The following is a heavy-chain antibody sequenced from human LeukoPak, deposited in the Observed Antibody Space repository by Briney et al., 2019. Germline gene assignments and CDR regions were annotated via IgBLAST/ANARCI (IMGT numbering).Heavy chain of an antibody. CDR3: ARESEDCSGGSCYPTGFDP. V-gene: IGHV1-2*02. J-gene: IGHJ5*02. CDR2: ISPNSGDT. Sequence: ASVKVSCKGSGYTFTGYYLHWVRQAPGQGLEWMGWISPNSGDTKYAQQFQGRLTVTRDTSISTAYMELSSLRSDDTAVYYCARESEDCSGGSCYPTGFDPWGQGTLVTVSS. D-gene: IGHD2-15*01. CDR1: GYTFTGYY.